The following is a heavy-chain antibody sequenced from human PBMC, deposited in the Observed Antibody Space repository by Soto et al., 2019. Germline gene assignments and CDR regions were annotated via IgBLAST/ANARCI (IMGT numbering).Heavy chain of an antibody. J-gene: IGHJ4*02. CDR1: GFTFSSYS. CDR2: FRSSGDDGTT. V-gene: IGHV3-23*01. D-gene: IGHD3-10*01. CDR3: AKKVNSGSGSQYFDD. Sequence: PVGSLRLSCAASGFTFSSYSMSWVRQAPGKGLEWVSGFRSSGDDGTTYYADSVKGRFTISRDNSKNTLFLQMNSLRAEDTAIYHCAKKVNSGSGSQYFDDCGQRTLVTVSS.